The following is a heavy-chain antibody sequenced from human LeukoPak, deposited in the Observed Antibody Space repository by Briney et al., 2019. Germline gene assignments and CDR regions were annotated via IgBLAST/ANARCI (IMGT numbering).Heavy chain of an antibody. Sequence: ASVQLSCKASGYTFTSHAIRWVRPAPGQGLEWITWIRAYNGNTNYAQKLQGRVTMTTDTSTSTAYMELRSLRSDDTAVYYCARDLYYYDSSGYYGFDYWGQGTLVTVSS. D-gene: IGHD3-22*01. J-gene: IGHJ4*02. CDR2: IRAYNGNT. CDR3: ARDLYYYDSSGYYGFDY. V-gene: IGHV1-18*01. CDR1: GYTFTSHA.